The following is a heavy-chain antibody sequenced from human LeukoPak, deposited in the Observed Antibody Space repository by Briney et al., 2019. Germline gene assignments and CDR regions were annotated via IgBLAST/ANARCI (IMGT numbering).Heavy chain of an antibody. D-gene: IGHD1-26*01. Sequence: SGGSLRLSCAASGFTFSSYAMSWVRQAPGKGLEWVSAISGSGGSTYYADSVKGRFTISRDNYKNTLYLQMNSLRAEDTAVYYCANEGFIVGATGSRGSDESDYWGQGTLVTVSS. J-gene: IGHJ4*02. CDR3: ANEGFIVGATGSRGSDESDY. CDR1: GFTFSSYA. CDR2: ISGSGGST. V-gene: IGHV3-23*01.